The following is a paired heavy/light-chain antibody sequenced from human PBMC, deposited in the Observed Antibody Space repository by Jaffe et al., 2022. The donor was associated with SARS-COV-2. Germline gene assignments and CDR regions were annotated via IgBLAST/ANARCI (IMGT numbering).Heavy chain of an antibody. CDR3: AHRIVGSTIFDY. J-gene: IGHJ4*02. V-gene: IGHV2-5*02. CDR1: GFSLSTAGVG. Sequence: QIALRESGPTLVKPTQTLTLTCTFSGFSLSTAGVGVGWIRQPPGKALEWLALVYWDDDKRYNPFLKSRLTITKDTSKNQVVLTLTNMDPVDTATYYCAHRIVGSTIFDYWGQGTLVTVSS. CDR2: VYWDDDK. D-gene: IGHD1-26*01.
Light chain of an antibody. CDR3: QQYSNSPWT. V-gene: IGKV3-20*01. CDR2: GAS. J-gene: IGKJ1*01. CDR1: QSVTSTY. Sequence: EIVLTQSPGTLSLSPGERATLSCRASQSVTSTYLAWYQQTPGQAPRLLIYGASRRAAGIPDRFSGSGSETDFTLTISRLEPEDFAMYYCQQYSNSPWTFGQGTKVEIK.